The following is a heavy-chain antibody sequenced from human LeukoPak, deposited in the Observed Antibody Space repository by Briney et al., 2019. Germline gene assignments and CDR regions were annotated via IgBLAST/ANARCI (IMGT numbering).Heavy chain of an antibody. CDR2: IYYSGST. V-gene: IGHV4-39*01. CDR1: GDSISSYY. Sequence: SETLSLTCTVSGDSISSYYWGWIRQPPGKGLEWIGDIYYSGSTYYNPSLKSRVTISVDTSKNQFSLKLSSVTTADTAVYYCARRGGYDFSYDYWGQGILVTVSS. J-gene: IGHJ4*02. D-gene: IGHD5-12*01. CDR3: ARRGGYDFSYDY.